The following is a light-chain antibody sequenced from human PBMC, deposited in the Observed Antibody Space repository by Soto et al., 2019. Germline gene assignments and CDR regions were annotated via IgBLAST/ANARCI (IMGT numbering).Light chain of an antibody. CDR1: QSVRSY. CDR3: QQYNDGPPWT. V-gene: IGKV3-15*01. J-gene: IGKJ1*01. Sequence: EIVVTQSPATLSVSPGERAILSCRASQSVRSYLAWYQQKPGQPPRLLIHGASTRATGVPARFSGSGSGTQFTLTISSLQSEDSAMYYCQQYNDGPPWTFGQGTKVEVK. CDR2: GAS.